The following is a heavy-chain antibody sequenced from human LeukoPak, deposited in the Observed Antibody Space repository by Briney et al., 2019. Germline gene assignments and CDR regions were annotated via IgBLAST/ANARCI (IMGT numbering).Heavy chain of an antibody. V-gene: IGHV1-24*01. CDR2: FDPEDGET. D-gene: IGHD3-22*01. CDR3: ATGATYYYDSSGEDYFDY. J-gene: IGHJ4*02. CDR1: GYTLTELS. Sequence: ASVKVSCKVSGYTLTELSMHWVRQAPGKGLEWMGGFDPEDGETIYAQKFQGRVTMTEDTSTDTAYMELSSLRSEDTAVYYCATGATYYYDSSGEDYFDYWGQGTLVTVSS.